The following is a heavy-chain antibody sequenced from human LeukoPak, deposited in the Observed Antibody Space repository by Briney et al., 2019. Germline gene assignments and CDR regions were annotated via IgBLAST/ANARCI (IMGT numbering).Heavy chain of an antibody. Sequence: GGSLRLSCAVSGFTFSNYWMHWVRQAPGKGLEWVANIKQDGTEKNYVDSVKGRFTISRDNAKNSLYLQMNSLRVEDTAVYYCAKVAKYYYGSETYYFFEHWGQGTPVTASS. CDR3: AKVAKYYYGSETYYFFEH. CDR2: IKQDGTEK. D-gene: IGHD3-10*01. J-gene: IGHJ4*02. CDR1: GFTFSNYW. V-gene: IGHV3-7*01.